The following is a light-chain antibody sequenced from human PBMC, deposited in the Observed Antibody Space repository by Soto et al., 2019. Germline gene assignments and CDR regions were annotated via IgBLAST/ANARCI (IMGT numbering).Light chain of an antibody. V-gene: IGLV7-46*01. CDR2: DTS. CDR3: SLSYSGALYV. Sequence: QAVVTQEPSLTVSLGGTVTLTCGSSTGAVTSGHYPYWIQQRPGQAPRTLIYDTSNKHSWTPARFSGSLLGGKAALTLSGAQPEDEAEYYCSLSYSGALYVFGTGTKLTVL. CDR1: TGAVTSGHY. J-gene: IGLJ1*01.